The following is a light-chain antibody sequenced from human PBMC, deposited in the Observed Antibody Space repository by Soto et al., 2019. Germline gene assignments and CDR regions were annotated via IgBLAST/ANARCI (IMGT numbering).Light chain of an antibody. J-gene: IGLJ1*01. CDR2: DNN. Sequence: QSVLTQPPSVSAAPGQTVTVSCSGSSSNIGNNYASWYQQLPGTAPKVLIYDNNKRPSGIPDRFSGSKSGTSATLGITGLQTGDEADYYCGTWDSSLNAYVFGSATKVTVL. CDR1: SSNIGNNY. V-gene: IGLV1-51*01. CDR3: GTWDSSLNAYV.